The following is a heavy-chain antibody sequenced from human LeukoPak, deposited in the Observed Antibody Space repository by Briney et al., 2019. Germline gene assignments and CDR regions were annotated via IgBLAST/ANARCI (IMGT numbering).Heavy chain of an antibody. CDR3: ARTPDIPKHNWFDP. Sequence: SETLSLTCAVYGGSFSGYYWSWIRQPPGKGLERIGEINHSGSTNYNPSLKSRVTISVDTSKNQFSLKLSSVTAADTAVYYCARTPDIPKHNWFDPWGQGTLVTVSS. D-gene: IGHD3-9*01. CDR2: INHSGST. CDR1: GGSFSGYY. V-gene: IGHV4-34*01. J-gene: IGHJ5*02.